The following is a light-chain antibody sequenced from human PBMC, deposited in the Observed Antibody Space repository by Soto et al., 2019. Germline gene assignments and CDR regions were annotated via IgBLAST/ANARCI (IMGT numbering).Light chain of an antibody. Sequence: DIQMTQSPSTLSASLGDRVTNTCRASQSISSWLAWYQQKPGKAPKLLIYKASSLESGVPSRFSGSGSGTEFTLTISGLLPEDFAAYHCQQLYTLPFTFGQGTRLEIK. CDR2: KAS. CDR1: QSISSW. CDR3: QQLYTLPFT. J-gene: IGKJ5*01. V-gene: IGKV1-5*03.